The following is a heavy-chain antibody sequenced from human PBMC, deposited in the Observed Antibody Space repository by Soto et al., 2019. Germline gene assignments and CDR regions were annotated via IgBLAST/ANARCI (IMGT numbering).Heavy chain of an antibody. CDR1: GGSISSSSYY. D-gene: IGHD3-10*01. CDR3: ARVKWFGESGFDY. CDR2: IYYSGST. J-gene: IGHJ4*02. Sequence: SETLSLTCSVSGGSISSSSYYWGWIRQPPGKGLEWIGSIYYSGSTYYNPSLKSRVTISVDTSKNQFSLNVSSVTAADTAVYYCARVKWFGESGFDYWGQGTLVTVSS. V-gene: IGHV4-39*07.